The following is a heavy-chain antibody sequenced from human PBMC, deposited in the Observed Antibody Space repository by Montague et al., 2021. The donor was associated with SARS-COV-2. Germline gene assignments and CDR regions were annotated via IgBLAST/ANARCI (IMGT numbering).Heavy chain of an antibody. D-gene: IGHD6-13*01. CDR3: ARVGRQQLVRLSGMDV. Sequence: CAISGDRVSSNSAAWNWIRQSPSRGLEWLGRTYYRSKWYNDYALSVKSRITINPDTSKNQFSLQLSSVTAADTAVYYCARVGRQQLVRLSGMDVWGQGTTVTVSS. CDR2: TYYRSKWYN. V-gene: IGHV6-1*01. J-gene: IGHJ6*02. CDR1: GDRVSSNSAA.